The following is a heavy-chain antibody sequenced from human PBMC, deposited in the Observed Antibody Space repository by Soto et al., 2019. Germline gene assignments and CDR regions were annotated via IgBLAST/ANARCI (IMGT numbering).Heavy chain of an antibody. CDR3: AGLGNYYFDY. J-gene: IGHJ4*02. V-gene: IGHV1-2*02. Sequence: GASVKGSCKASGYTFSAYPLHWVRQAPGQGLEWMGWIDPSNGATIYAQKFHGRVTLTRDTSIGTAYMDLSRLTSDDTALYYCAGLGNYYFDYWGQGALVTVSS. D-gene: IGHD7-27*01. CDR1: GYTFSAYP. CDR2: IDPSNGAT.